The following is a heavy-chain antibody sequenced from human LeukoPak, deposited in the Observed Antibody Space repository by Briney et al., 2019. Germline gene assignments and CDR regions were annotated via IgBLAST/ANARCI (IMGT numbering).Heavy chain of an antibody. J-gene: IGHJ3*02. CDR3: ARDGDIVVVPAAIDI. V-gene: IGHV1-2*02. CDR1: GYTFTGYY. Sequence: ASVRVSCKASGYTFTGYYMHWVRQAPGQGLEWMGWINPNSGGTNYAQKFQGRVTMTRDTSISTAYMELSRLRSDDTAVYYCARDGDIVVVPAAIDIWGQGTMVTVSS. CDR2: INPNSGGT. D-gene: IGHD2-2*01.